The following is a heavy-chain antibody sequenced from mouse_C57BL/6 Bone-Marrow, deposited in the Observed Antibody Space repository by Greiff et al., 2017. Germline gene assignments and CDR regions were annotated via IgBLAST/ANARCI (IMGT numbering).Heavy chain of an antibody. J-gene: IGHJ2*01. CDR2: IYPRSGNT. Sequence: VQLQQSGAELARPGASVKLSCKASGYTFTSYGISWVKQRTGQGLEWIGEIYPRSGNTYYNEKFKGKATLTADKSSSTAYMELRSLTSEDSAVYFCARQRGGYHGGYWGQGTTLTVSS. CDR1: GYTFTSYG. CDR3: ARQRGGYHGGY. V-gene: IGHV1-81*01. D-gene: IGHD2-2*01.